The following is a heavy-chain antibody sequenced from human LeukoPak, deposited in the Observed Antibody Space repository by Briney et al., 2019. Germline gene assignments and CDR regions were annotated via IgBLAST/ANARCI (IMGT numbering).Heavy chain of an antibody. CDR3: AREYYDILTGYYYYGMDV. CDR1: GDSVSSNSAA. CDR2: TYYRSKWYN. D-gene: IGHD3-9*01. V-gene: IGHV6-1*01. J-gene: IGHJ6*02. Sequence: SQTLSLTCAISGDSVSSNSAAWNWIRLSPSRGLEWLGRTYYRSKWYNDYAVSVKSRITINPDTSKNQFSLQLNSVTPEDTAVYYCAREYYDILTGYYYYGMDVWGQGTTVTVSS.